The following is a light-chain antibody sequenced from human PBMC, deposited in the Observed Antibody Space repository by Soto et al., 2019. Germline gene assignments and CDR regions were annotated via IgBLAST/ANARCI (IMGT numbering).Light chain of an antibody. CDR3: SSYTGSSTPYV. CDR2: EVS. J-gene: IGLJ1*01. CDR1: SSDIGAYNY. V-gene: IGLV2-14*01. Sequence: QSALTQSASVSRSPGQSITISCTGTSSDIGAYNYVSWYQQHPGKAPKLMIYEVSNRPSGVSNRFSGSKSGNTASLTISGLQDEDEAEYYCSSYTGSSTPYVFGTGTKVTVL.